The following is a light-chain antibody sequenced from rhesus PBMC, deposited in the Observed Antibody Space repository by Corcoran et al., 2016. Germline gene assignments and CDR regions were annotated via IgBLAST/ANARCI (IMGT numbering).Light chain of an antibody. J-gene: IGKJ3*01. CDR1: QSVSSY. CDR2: GAS. Sequence: EIVMTQSPATLALSPGERATLSCRASQSVSSYLAWYQQKPGQAPRLLIYGASRRATGIPDRFRGSGSGTEFTLTISSLEPEDVGVYFCLQSSNWPFTFGPGTKLDIK. V-gene: IGKV3-24*04. CDR3: LQSSNWPFT.